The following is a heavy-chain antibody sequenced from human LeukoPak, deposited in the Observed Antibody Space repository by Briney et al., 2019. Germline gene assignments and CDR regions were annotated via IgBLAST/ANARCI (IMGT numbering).Heavy chain of an antibody. Sequence: SGTLSLTCTVSGGSISSYYWSWIRHPPGKGLEWIGYIYYSGSTNYNPSLKSRVTISVDTSKNQFSLKLSSVTAADAAVYYCARWDSSSHFDYWGQGILVTVSS. J-gene: IGHJ4*02. CDR1: GGSISSYY. CDR3: ARWDSSSHFDY. CDR2: IYYSGST. D-gene: IGHD6-13*01. V-gene: IGHV4-59*01.